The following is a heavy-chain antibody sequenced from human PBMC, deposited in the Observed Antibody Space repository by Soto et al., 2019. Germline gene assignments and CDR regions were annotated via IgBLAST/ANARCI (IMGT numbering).Heavy chain of an antibody. CDR3: ARREIQGPIDY. D-gene: IGHD1-26*01. Sequence: SETLSLTCAVSGYSISSSNWWGWIRQPPGKGLEWIGYIYYSGTTYNNPNLKSRVTKSVDISINQFSLKLTSLTALDTAVYYCARREIQGPIDYWGQGTLVT. V-gene: IGHV4-28*01. J-gene: IGHJ4*02. CDR1: GYSISSSNW. CDR2: IYYSGTT.